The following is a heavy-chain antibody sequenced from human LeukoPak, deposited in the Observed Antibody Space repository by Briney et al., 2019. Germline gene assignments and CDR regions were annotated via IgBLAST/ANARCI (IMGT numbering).Heavy chain of an antibody. D-gene: IGHD6-6*01. V-gene: IGHV3-23*01. CDR3: AGRIAARPADS. J-gene: IGHJ5*01. CDR1: GFTFSSYA. Sequence: AGSLRLSCAAPGFTFSSYALSWVRQAPGKGLEWVSAINGSGGSTYYADPVRGRITIARANTKNTLYLQMNSPRAEDTAVYYCAGRIAARPADSCGPRTPGTASS. CDR2: INGSGGST.